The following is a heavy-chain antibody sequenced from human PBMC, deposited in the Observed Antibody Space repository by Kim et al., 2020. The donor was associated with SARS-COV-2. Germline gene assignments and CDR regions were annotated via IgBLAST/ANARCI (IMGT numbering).Heavy chain of an antibody. J-gene: IGHJ6*02. D-gene: IGHD6-19*01. V-gene: IGHV3-43*02. CDR1: GFTFDDYA. Sequence: GGSLRLSCAASGFTFDDYAMHWVRQAPGKGLEWVSLISGDGGSTYYADSVKGRFTISRDNSKNSLYLQMNSLRTEDTALYYCAKDISSRSKRLVMGYYYYGMDVWGQGTTVTVSS. CDR3: AKDISSRSKRLVMGYYYYGMDV. CDR2: ISGDGGST.